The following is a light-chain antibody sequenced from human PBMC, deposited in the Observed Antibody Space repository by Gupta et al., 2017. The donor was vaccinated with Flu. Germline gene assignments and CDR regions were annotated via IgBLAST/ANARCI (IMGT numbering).Light chain of an antibody. CDR2: DVT. CDR3: SSYTSGSTFYV. J-gene: IGLJ1*01. CDR1: SSDVGRSDS. V-gene: IGLV2-14*01. Sequence: QSALTQPASVSGSPGQSITISCSGTSSDVGRSDSVSWYQQHPDKAPKLIIFDVTTRPSGVASRFSGSKYGNTASLTIAGLQAEDETDYYCSSYTSGSTFYVFGTGTKVTVL.